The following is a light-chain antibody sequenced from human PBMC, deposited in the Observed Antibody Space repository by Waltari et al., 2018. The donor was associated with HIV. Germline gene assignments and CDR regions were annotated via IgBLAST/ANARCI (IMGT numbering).Light chain of an antibody. CDR3: CSYAGTYTYV. Sequence: QSALTQPRSVSGSPGQSVTISCPGPSSDVGDYNYASWYQQHPGKAPKLKIYDVSKWPSGVPDRFSGSKSGNTASLTISGLQAEDEADYYCCSYAGTYTYVFGTGTKVTVL. V-gene: IGLV2-11*01. CDR1: SSDVGDYNY. J-gene: IGLJ1*01. CDR2: DVS.